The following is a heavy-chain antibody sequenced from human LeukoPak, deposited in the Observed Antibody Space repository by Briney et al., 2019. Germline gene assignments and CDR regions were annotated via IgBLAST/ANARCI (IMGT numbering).Heavy chain of an antibody. CDR2: IKHDGSSK. J-gene: IGHJ4*02. D-gene: IGHD4-17*01. CDR1: GVTFSGDW. Sequence: AGSLRLSCAASGVTFSGDWMSWVRQAPGQGLDLVANIKHDGSSKCYVDSVTGRFTISRDKDKNTLYLQMNSLRVEATAVYYCARDLNYADYPPDYWGQGTLVTVSS. V-gene: IGHV3-7*04. CDR3: ARDLNYADYPPDY.